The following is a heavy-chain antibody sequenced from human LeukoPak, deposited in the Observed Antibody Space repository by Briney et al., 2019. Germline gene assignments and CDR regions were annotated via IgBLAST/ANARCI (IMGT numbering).Heavy chain of an antibody. CDR2: IYTSGST. CDR3: ARSQSLYSSSWVFDY. Sequence: SETLSLTCTVSGGSISSYYWSWIRQPAGKGLEWIGRIYTSGSTNYNPSLKSRITMSVDTSKNQFSPKLSSVTAADTAVYYCARSQSLYSSSWVFDYWGQGTLVTVSS. J-gene: IGHJ4*02. CDR1: GGSISSYY. D-gene: IGHD6-13*01. V-gene: IGHV4-4*07.